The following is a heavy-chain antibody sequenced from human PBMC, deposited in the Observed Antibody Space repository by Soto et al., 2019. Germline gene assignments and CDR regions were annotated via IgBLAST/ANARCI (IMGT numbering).Heavy chain of an antibody. J-gene: IGHJ4*02. CDR2: IIPIFGTA. V-gene: IGHV1-69*12. D-gene: IGHD5-12*01. Sequence: QVQLVQSGAEVKKPGSSVKVSCKAAGGTFSSYAISWVRQAPGQGLEWMGGIIPIFGTANYAQKFQGRVTITADASTNTAYMELNSLRTEDTAVYYCAREGGYSGFDRRKYYFDYWGQGTLVTVSS. CDR1: GGTFSSYA. CDR3: AREGGYSGFDRRKYYFDY.